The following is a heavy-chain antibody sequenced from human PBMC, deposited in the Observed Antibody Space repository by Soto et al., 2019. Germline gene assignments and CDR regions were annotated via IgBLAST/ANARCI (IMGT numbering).Heavy chain of an antibody. Sequence: PGGSLRLSCAASGFTFSSYSMNWVRQAPGKGLEWVSSISSSSSYIYYADSVKGRFTISRDNAKNSLYLQMNSLRAEDTAVYYCARIGVLRFLDTAPVPYYHYYRMDVWGQVTTVTVSS. J-gene: IGHJ6*02. CDR3: ARIGVLRFLDTAPVPYYHYYRMDV. CDR1: GFTFSSYS. V-gene: IGHV3-21*01. CDR2: ISSSSSYI. D-gene: IGHD3-3*01.